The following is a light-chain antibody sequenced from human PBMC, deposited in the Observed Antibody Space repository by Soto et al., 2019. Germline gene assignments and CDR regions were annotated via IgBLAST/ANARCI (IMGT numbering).Light chain of an antibody. CDR1: SGINVGTYR. J-gene: IGLJ3*02. CDR2: YKSDSDK. CDR3: MIWHGSTWV. V-gene: IGLV5-45*03. Sequence: QPVLTQPSSLSASPGASASLTCTLRSGINVGTYRIYWYQQKPGSPPQYLLRYKSDSDKQQGSGVPSRFSGSKDVSANVGIFLISGIQSEDEADYYCMIWHGSTWVFGGGTKLTV.